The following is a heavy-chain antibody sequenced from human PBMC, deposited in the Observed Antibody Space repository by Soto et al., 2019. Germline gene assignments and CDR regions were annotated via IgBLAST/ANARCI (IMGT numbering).Heavy chain of an antibody. V-gene: IGHV4-59*01. Sequence: SETLSLTCTVSGGSISSYYWSWIRQPPGKGLEWIGYIYYSGSTNYNPSLKSRVTISVDTSKNQFSLKLSSVTAADTAVYYCARPQYCTNGSCYFDSSGQETLALVSS. J-gene: IGHJ4*02. CDR2: IYYSGST. CDR1: GGSISSYY. D-gene: IGHD2-8*01. CDR3: ARPQYCTNGSCYFDS.